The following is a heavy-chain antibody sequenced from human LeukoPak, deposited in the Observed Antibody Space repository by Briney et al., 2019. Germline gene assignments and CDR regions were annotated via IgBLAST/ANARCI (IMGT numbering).Heavy chain of an antibody. Sequence: ASVKVSCKASGYTFTSYYMHWVRQAPGQGLEWMGIINPSGGSTSYAQKFQGRVTMTRDMSTSTVYMELSSLRSEDTAVYYCARDSGGYYGSGSYGVWGKGTTVTISS. CDR3: ARDSGGYYGSGSYGV. CDR1: GYTFTSYY. J-gene: IGHJ6*04. CDR2: INPSGGST. V-gene: IGHV1-46*01. D-gene: IGHD3-10*01.